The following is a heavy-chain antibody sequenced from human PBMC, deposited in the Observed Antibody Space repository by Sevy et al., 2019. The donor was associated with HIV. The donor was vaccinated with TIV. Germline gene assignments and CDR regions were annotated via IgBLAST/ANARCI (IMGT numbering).Heavy chain of an antibody. J-gene: IGHJ5*02. V-gene: IGHV2-5*02. CDR2: IYWDDDK. CDR1: GFSLTTSGVG. CDR3: AHRPDNYDIWTGYCANWFDP. Sequence: SGPTLVKPTQTLTLTCTFSGFSLTTSGVGVGWIRQPPGKALEWLALIYWDDDKRYSPSLKSRLTITKDTSKNQVVLTMTNMDPVDTATYYCAHRPDNYDIWTGYCANWFDPWGQGTLVTVSS. D-gene: IGHD3-9*01.